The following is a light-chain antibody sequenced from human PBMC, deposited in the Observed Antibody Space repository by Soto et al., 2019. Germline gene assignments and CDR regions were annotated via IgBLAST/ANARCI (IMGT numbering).Light chain of an antibody. CDR1: QSVSSN. Sequence: EIVMTQSPATLSVSPGERATLSCRASQSVSSNLAWYQQKPGQAPRLLIYGASSRATGIPDRFSGSGSGTDFTLTISRLEPEDFAVYYCQLKRTFGQGTKVEIK. CDR3: QLKRT. CDR2: GAS. J-gene: IGKJ1*01. V-gene: IGKV3D-15*01.